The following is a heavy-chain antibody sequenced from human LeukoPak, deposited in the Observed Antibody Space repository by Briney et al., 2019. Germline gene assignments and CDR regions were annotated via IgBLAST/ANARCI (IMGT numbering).Heavy chain of an antibody. CDR3: AKAPWTDY. V-gene: IGHV3-66*01. D-gene: IGHD3/OR15-3a*01. CDR2: IYSGGST. CDR1: GFTVSSNY. J-gene: IGHJ4*02. Sequence: GGSLRLSCAASGFTVSSNYMSWVRQAPGKGLEWASIIYSGGSTYYADSVKGRFTISRDNSKNTLYLQMNSLRAEDTAVYYCAKAPWTDYWGQGTLVTVSS.